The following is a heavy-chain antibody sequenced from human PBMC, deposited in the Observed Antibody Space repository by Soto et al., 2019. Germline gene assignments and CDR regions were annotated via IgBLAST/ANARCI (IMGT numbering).Heavy chain of an antibody. CDR3: AGSTSSWGV. D-gene: IGHD6-13*01. CDR1: GFTSSNYW. CDR2: IKQDGSEK. J-gene: IGHJ6*04. Sequence: EVQVVESGGGLVQPGGSLRLSCVASGFTSSNYWMNWVRQAPGKGLEWVANIKQDGSEKNYVDSVKGRFTISRDNAKNSLYLQMNSLRADDTAVYDCAGSTSSWGVWGKGTTVTVSS. V-gene: IGHV3-7*01.